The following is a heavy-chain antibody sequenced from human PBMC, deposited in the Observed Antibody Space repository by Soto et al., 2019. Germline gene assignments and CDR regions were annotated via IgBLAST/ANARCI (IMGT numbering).Heavy chain of an antibody. Sequence: GGSLRLSCAVSGFTFNNYWMSWVRQAPGKGLEWVAKIKNDGSDKYYVDSLKGRFTLARDNAKNTLYLQMNSLRAEDTAVYYCANGRYNSGWYPDYFDYWGQGAMGTVPS. CDR3: ANGRYNSGWYPDYFDY. CDR1: GFTFNNYW. D-gene: IGHD6-19*01. V-gene: IGHV3-7*03. J-gene: IGHJ4*02. CDR2: IKNDGSDK.